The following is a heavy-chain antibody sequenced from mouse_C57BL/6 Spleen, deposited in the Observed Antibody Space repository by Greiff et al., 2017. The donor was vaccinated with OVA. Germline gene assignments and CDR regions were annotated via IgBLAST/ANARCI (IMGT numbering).Heavy chain of an antibody. D-gene: IGHD2-5*01. Sequence: QVQLQQPGAELVRPGSSVKLSCKASGYTFTSYWMHWVKQRPIQGLVWIGNIAPSDSETHYNHKFKDKATLTVYKSSSTAYMQLSSLTSEDYAVYYGASEGYSNYVGAYWGQGTLVTVSA. CDR2: IAPSDSET. CDR1: GYTFTSYW. J-gene: IGHJ3*01. V-gene: IGHV1-52*01. CDR3: ASEGYSNYVGAY.